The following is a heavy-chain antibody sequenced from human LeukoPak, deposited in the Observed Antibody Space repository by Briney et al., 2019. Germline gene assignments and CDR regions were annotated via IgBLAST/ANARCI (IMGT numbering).Heavy chain of an antibody. J-gene: IGHJ3*02. CDR2: INHSGST. Sequence: SETLSLTCAVYGGSFSGYYWSWIRQPPGKGLEWIGEINHSGSTNYNPSLKSRVTISVDTSKNQFSLELSSVTAADTAVYHCARPSIAARGAFDIWGQGTMVTVSS. CDR3: ARPSIAARGAFDI. V-gene: IGHV4-34*01. CDR1: GGSFSGYY. D-gene: IGHD6-6*01.